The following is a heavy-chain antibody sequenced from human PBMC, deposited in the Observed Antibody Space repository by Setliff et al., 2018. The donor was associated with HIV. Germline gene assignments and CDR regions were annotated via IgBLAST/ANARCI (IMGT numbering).Heavy chain of an antibody. Sequence: SETLSLTRTVSRGSVSSGSYYWSWIRQPAGKGLEWIGRIYTSGSTNYNPSLRSRVTISVDTSKNQFSLNLTSVTAADTAVYYWARGKWFGESRRPYYFDYWGQGTLVTVSS. CDR2: IYTSGST. CDR1: RGSVSSGSYY. CDR3: ARGKWFGESRRPYYFDY. D-gene: IGHD3-10*01. J-gene: IGHJ4*02. V-gene: IGHV4-61*02.